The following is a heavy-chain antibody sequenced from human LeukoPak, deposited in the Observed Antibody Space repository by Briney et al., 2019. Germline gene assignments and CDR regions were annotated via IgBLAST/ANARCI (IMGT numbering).Heavy chain of an antibody. CDR3: ARDQQDGSGRSRSNYYFDY. Sequence: VASVKVSCKASGYTFANYGISCVRQAPGQGLEWMGWISAYNGNTEYAQKFQGRVTMTRDTSTSKAYMELRSLRSDDTAVYYCARDQQDGSGRSRSNYYFDYWGQGTLVTVSS. D-gene: IGHD1-26*01. CDR2: ISAYNGNT. J-gene: IGHJ4*02. CDR1: GYTFANYG. V-gene: IGHV1-18*01.